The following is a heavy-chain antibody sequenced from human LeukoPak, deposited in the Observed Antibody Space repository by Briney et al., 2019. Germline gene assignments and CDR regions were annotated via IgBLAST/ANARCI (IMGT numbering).Heavy chain of an antibody. CDR3: ARGYSYGHGDY. J-gene: IGHJ4*02. V-gene: IGHV3-21*01. D-gene: IGHD5-18*01. CDR2: ISSSSSYI. Sequence: GGSLRLSCAACGFTFSSYSMNWVRQAQGKGLEWDSSISSSSSYIYYADSVKGRFTISRDNAKNSLYLQMNSLRAEDTAVYYCARGYSYGHGDYWGQGTLVTVSS. CDR1: GFTFSSYS.